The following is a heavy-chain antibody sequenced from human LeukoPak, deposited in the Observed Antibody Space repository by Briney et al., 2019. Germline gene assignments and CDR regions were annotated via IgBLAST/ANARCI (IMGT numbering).Heavy chain of an antibody. V-gene: IGHV1-46*01. CDR3: ARHSLIGTTPFDY. Sequence: ASVKVSFKASGYSFISLYIHWVRQAPGQGLEWMGVINPSGGSTAYAQQFQGRVTMTRDTSTSTVYMELSSLRSEDTAVYYCARHSLIGTTPFDYWGQGTLVTVSS. CDR1: GYSFISLY. J-gene: IGHJ4*02. D-gene: IGHD1-20*01. CDR2: INPSGGST.